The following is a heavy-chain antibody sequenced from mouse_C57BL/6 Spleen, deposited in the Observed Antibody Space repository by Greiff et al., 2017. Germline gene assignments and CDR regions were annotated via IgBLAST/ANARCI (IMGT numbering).Heavy chain of an antibody. D-gene: IGHD2-2*01. J-gene: IGHJ2*01. CDR2: ITHSGET. V-gene: IGHV12-3*01. CDR3: AGDRYGYYYFDY. CDR1: GFPITSGYY. Sequence: QLQESGPGLVKPSQSLFLTCSITGFPITSGYYWIWIRQSPGKPLEWMGYITHSGETFYNPSLQSPISITRETSKNQFFLQLNFVTTEDTAMYYCAGDRYGYYYFDYWGQGTTLTVSS.